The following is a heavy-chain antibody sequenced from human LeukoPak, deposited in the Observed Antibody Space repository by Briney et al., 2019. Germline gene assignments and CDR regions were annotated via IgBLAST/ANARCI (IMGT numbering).Heavy chain of an antibody. V-gene: IGHV4-39*01. CDR3: ATYSGSYLTFDY. CDR1: GGSISSSSYY. J-gene: IGHJ4*02. D-gene: IGHD1-26*01. Sequence: SETLSPTCTVSGGSISSSSYYWGWIRQPPGKGLEWIGSIYYSGSTYYNPSLKSRVTISVDTSKNQFSLKLSSVTAADTAVYYCATYSGSYLTFDYWGQGTLVTVSS. CDR2: IYYSGST.